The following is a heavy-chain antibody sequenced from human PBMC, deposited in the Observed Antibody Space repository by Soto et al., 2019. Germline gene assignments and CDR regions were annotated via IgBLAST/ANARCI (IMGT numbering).Heavy chain of an antibody. Sequence: PGESQKISCKGSGYSFTSYWIGWVRQMPGKGLEWMGIIYPGDSDTRYSPSFQGQVTISADKSISTAYLQWSSLKASDTAMYYCARHGGYSFYYYGMDVWGQGTTVTVSS. J-gene: IGHJ6*02. V-gene: IGHV5-51*01. CDR1: GYSFTSYW. CDR3: ARHGGYSFYYYGMDV. D-gene: IGHD5-18*01. CDR2: IYPGDSDT.